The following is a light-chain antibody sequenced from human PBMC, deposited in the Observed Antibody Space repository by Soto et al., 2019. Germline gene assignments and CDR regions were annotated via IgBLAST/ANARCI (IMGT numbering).Light chain of an antibody. CDR1: SGSVSTGHF. CDR3: VLYMGGGTYV. V-gene: IGLV8-61*01. CDR2: DTN. J-gene: IGLJ1*01. Sequence: QTVVTQEPSFSVSPGGTVTLTCGLSSGSVSTGHFPSWYQQTPGQAPRTLIYDTNSRSSGVPDRFSGSILGTKAALTITGAQADDESDYYCVLYMGGGTYVLGVGTKRTVL.